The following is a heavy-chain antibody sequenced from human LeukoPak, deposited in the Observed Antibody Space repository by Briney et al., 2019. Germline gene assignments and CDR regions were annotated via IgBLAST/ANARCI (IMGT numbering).Heavy chain of an antibody. CDR2: IYYSGST. V-gene: IGHV4-59*01. D-gene: IGHD6-19*01. CDR1: GGSISSYY. J-gene: IGHJ3*02. Sequence: PSETLSLTCTVSGGSISSYYWSWIRQPPGKGLEWIGYIYYSGSTNYNPSLKSRVTISVDTSESQFSLKLSSVTAADTAVYYCARDSVAGTRTAFDIWGQGTMVTVSS. CDR3: ARDSVAGTRTAFDI.